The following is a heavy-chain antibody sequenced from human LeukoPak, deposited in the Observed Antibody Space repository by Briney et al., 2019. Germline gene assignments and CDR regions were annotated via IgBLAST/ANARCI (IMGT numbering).Heavy chain of an antibody. CDR2: INPNSGGT. J-gene: IGHJ5*02. CDR1: GYTFTGYY. D-gene: IGHD4-17*01. V-gene: IGHV1-2*06. CDR3: ARHHESYKYYGDYLNCFDP. Sequence: ASVKVSCKASGYTFTGYYIHWVRQAPGQGLEWMGRINPNSGGTNYTQKFQGGVTMTRDTSISTAYMELRRLTSDDTAVYYCARHHESYKYYGDYLNCFDPWGQGTLVTVSS.